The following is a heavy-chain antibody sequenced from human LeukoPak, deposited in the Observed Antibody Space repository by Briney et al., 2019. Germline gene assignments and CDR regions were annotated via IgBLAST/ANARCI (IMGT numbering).Heavy chain of an antibody. CDR2: IYSGGST. J-gene: IGHJ4*02. D-gene: IGHD6-13*01. V-gene: IGHV3-66*01. CDR3: AIMGEGGIAAAAKEDY. CDR1: GFTVSSNY. Sequence: PGGSLRLSCAASGFTVSSNYMSWVRQAPGKGLEWVSVIYSGGSTYYADSVKGRFTISRDNSTNTLYLQMNSLRAEDTAVYYCAIMGEGGIAAAAKEDYWGQGTLVTVSS.